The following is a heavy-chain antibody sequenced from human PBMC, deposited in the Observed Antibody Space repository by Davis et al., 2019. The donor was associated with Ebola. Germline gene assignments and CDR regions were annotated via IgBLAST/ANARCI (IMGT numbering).Heavy chain of an antibody. CDR1: GYSFTTFS. CDR2: INADNGDT. D-gene: IGHD1-7*01. J-gene: IGHJ6*04. Sequence: AASVKVSCKASGYSFTTFSLHWVRQAPGQGLEWMGWINADNGDTKYSQNFQGRVTITADTSADTAYMELSSLRSEDTAVYYCARGLELHGMDVWGKGTTVTVSS. V-gene: IGHV1-3*01. CDR3: ARGLELHGMDV.